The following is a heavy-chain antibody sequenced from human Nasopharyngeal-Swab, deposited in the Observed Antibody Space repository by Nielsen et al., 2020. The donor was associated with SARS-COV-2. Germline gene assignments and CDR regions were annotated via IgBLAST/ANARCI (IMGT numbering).Heavy chain of an antibody. CDR3: ARVGICNNDWCGSYDN. J-gene: IGHJ4*02. CDR2: SRVKANSYTA. Sequence: GGSLRLSCVASGFTLGDYYMDWVRQAPGKGLEWLGHSRVKANSYTAEYAASVTGRFTFSREESKNLLYLQMNSLKTEDTAVYYCARVGICNNDWCGSYDNWGQGTLVTVSS. CDR1: GFTLGDYY. D-gene: IGHD3-9*01. V-gene: IGHV3-72*01.